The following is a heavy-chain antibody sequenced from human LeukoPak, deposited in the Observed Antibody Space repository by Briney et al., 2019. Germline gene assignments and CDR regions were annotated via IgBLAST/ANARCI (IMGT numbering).Heavy chain of an antibody. CDR3: ARHKGWGDYPLDY. Sequence: PSETLSLTCAVYGGSFSGYYWSWIRQPPGKGLEWIGEINHSGSTNYNPSLMSRVTISVDTSRNQFSLKLSSVTAADTAVYYCARHKGWGDYPLDYWGPGTLVTVSS. D-gene: IGHD4-17*01. J-gene: IGHJ4*02. CDR2: INHSGST. V-gene: IGHV4-34*01. CDR1: GGSFSGYY.